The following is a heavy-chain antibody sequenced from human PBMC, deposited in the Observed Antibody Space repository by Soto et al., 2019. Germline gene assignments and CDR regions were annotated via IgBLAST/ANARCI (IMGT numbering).Heavy chain of an antibody. Sequence: QVQLVQCGAEVKKPGASVKVSCKASGYSFTSYGISWVRQARGQGLEWMGWISAYNGNTNYGQKLQGRVTMTTDTSTITAYMELRSLRSDDTAVYYCARSPMVSYPRYGMDVWGQGTTVTVSS. CDR3: ARSPMVSYPRYGMDV. D-gene: IGHD2-8*01. V-gene: IGHV1-18*01. J-gene: IGHJ6*02. CDR1: GYSFTSYG. CDR2: ISAYNGNT.